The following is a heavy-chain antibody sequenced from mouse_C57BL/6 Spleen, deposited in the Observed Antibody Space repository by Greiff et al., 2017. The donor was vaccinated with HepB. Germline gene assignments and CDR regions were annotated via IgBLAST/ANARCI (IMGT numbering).Heavy chain of an antibody. D-gene: IGHD1-1*01. V-gene: IGHV1-7*01. Sequence: QVQLKESGAELAKPGASVKLSCKASGYTFTSYWMHWVKQRPGQGLEWIGYINPSSGYNKYNQKFKDKATLTADKSSSTAYMQLSSLTYEDAAVYYCARWGCYGSSYDYAMDYWGQGTSVTVSS. CDR1: GYTFTSYW. CDR3: ARWGCYGSSYDYAMDY. J-gene: IGHJ4*01. CDR2: INPSSGYN.